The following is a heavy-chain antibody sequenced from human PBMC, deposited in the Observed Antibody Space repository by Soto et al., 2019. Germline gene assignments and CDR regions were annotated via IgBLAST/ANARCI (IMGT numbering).Heavy chain of an antibody. CDR1: GATFTSYG. J-gene: IGHJ4*02. CDR2: ISGYNGDT. Sequence: QVQLVQSGAEVKEPGASVKVSCKASGATFTSYGFNWVRQAPGQGLEWMGWISGYNGDTHYAQNFXXRXXMTIDTSTSTAYMELRSLRSDDTAVYYCARGTIFGLVSFDYWGQGTLVTVSS. CDR3: ARGTIFGLVSFDY. D-gene: IGHD3-3*02. V-gene: IGHV1-18*01.